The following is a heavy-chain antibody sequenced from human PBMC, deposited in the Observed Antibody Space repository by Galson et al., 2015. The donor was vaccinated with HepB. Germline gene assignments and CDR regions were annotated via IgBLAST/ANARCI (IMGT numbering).Heavy chain of an antibody. CDR1: GLSFRSAW. D-gene: IGHD3-16*01. V-gene: IGHV3-15*05. CDR2: IRSEVDGATT. CDR3: TTASLITF. J-gene: IGHJ1*01. Sequence: SLRLSCAVSGLSFRSAWMSWVRQAPGKGLERVGLIRSEVDGATTDYAAPVEGRFHLSRDDSQNLLYLQMHNLKIEDTGTYYCTTASLITFWGLGTLVTVSS.